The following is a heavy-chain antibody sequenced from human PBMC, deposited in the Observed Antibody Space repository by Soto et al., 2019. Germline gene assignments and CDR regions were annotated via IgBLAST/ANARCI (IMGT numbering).Heavy chain of an antibody. D-gene: IGHD2-15*01. CDR1: GYTFTSYG. CDR2: ISAYNGNT. Sequence: ASVKVSCKASGYTFTSYGISWVRQAPGQGLEWMGWISAYNGNTNYAQKLQGRVTMTTDASTSTAYMELRSLRSDDTAVYYCARVLRVVLVPATTDFRGPGTLVTVSS. V-gene: IGHV1-18*01. J-gene: IGHJ4*02. CDR3: ARVLRVVLVPATTDF.